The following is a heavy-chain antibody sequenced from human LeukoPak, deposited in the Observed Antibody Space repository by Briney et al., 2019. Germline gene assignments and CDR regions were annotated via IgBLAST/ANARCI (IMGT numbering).Heavy chain of an antibody. CDR3: AKYGSGTTYFDY. D-gene: IGHD3-10*01. CDR1: GFTFGIYA. CDR2: ITGSGDNT. Sequence: GGSLRLSCAASGFTFGIYAMSWVRQAPGKGLEWVSTITGSGDNTYYADSVKGRFTISRDNPKNTLYLQMNSLRAEDTAVYYCAKYGSGTTYFDYWGQGTLVTVSS. J-gene: IGHJ4*02. V-gene: IGHV3-23*01.